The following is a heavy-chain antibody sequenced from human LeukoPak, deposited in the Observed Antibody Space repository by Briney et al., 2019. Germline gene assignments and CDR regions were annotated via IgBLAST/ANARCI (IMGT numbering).Heavy chain of an antibody. V-gene: IGHV3-74*01. J-gene: IGHJ4*02. Sequence: GGSLRLSCAASGFTFSSYWMHWVRQAPGKGLVWVSRINSDGSSTSNVDSVKGRFTISRDNSKNTLYLQMNSLRAEDTAVYYCARGNSHSFDYWGQGTLVTVSS. CDR1: GFTFSSYW. D-gene: IGHD1-26*01. CDR3: ARGNSHSFDY. CDR2: INSDGSST.